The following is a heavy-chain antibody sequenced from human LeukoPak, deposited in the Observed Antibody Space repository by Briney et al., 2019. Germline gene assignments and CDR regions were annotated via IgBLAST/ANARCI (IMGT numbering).Heavy chain of an antibody. V-gene: IGHV1-69*05. D-gene: IGHD3-22*01. CDR3: ARFGADYYDSSGYPTDDY. CDR1: GGTYSSYA. J-gene: IGHJ4*02. CDR2: IIPIFGTA. Sequence: SVKVSCKASGGTYSSYAISWVRQAPGQGLEWMGGIIPIFGTANYAQKFQGRVTITTDESASTAYMELSSLRSEDTAVYYCARFGADYYDSSGYPTDDYWGQGTLVTVSS.